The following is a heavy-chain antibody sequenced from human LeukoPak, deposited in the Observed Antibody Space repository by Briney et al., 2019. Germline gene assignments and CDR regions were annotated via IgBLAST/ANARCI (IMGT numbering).Heavy chain of an antibody. Sequence: ASVKVSCKASGYTFTGYYMHWVRQAPGQGLEWMGWINPNSGGTNYAQKFQGRVTMTRDTSISTAYMELSRLRSDDTAVYYCAREGGAQGHDAFDIWGKGTMVTVSS. CDR1: GYTFTGYY. CDR2: INPNSGGT. D-gene: IGHD1-26*01. V-gene: IGHV1-2*02. J-gene: IGHJ3*02. CDR3: AREGGAQGHDAFDI.